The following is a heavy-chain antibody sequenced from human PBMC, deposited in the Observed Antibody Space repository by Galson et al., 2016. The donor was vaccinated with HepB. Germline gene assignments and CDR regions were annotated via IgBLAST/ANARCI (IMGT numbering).Heavy chain of an antibody. CDR2: IKRDGTEK. CDR3: ARGSYYGSGSYGIYFDY. Sequence: SLRLSCAASGFTFNNYWMNWVRQAPGKGLEWVANIKRDGTEKYYLDSVEGRFTVSRDNAKNSLSLQMDSLRAEDTAVYYCARGSYYGSGSYGIYFDYWGQGTLVTVSS. J-gene: IGHJ4*02. CDR1: GFTFNNYW. D-gene: IGHD3-10*01. V-gene: IGHV3-7*04.